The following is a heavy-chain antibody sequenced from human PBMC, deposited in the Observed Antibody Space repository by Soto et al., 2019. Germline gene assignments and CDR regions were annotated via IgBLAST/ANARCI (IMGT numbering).Heavy chain of an antibody. Sequence: SVRCSVAGGCSTSGAPYWGLIRKPPGPGLEWVGSIYSLGTTYYNSSLGSRVVISVDKSKNQFSLKLSSVTAADTAVYYCAGLYPYESSGYHLNYWGQGTHVTVSS. J-gene: IGHJ4*02. CDR2: IYSLGTT. D-gene: IGHD3-22*01. CDR3: AGLYPYESSGYHLNY. CDR1: GGCSTSGAPY. V-gene: IGHV4-39*01.